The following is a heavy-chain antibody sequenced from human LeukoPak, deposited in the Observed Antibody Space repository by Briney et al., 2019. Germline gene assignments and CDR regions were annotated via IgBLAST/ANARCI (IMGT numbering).Heavy chain of an antibody. V-gene: IGHV4-61*02. CDR3: ARLRGGHYYYYYMDV. CDR1: GGSISSGSYY. Sequence: SQTLSLTCTVSGGSISSGSYYWSWIRQPAGKGLEWIGRIYTSGSTNYNPSLKSRVTISVDTSKNQFSLKLSSVTAADTAVYYCARLRGGHYYYYYMDVWGKGTTVTVSS. J-gene: IGHJ6*03. CDR2: IYTSGST. D-gene: IGHD3-16*01.